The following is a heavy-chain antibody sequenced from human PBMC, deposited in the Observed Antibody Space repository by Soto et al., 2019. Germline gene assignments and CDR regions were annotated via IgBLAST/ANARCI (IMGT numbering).Heavy chain of an antibody. J-gene: IGHJ4*02. Sequence: QVQLQESGPGLVKPSETLSLTCTVSGGSISSYYCSWIRQPPGKGLEWIGHIYYSGSTNYNPSLKSRVTISVDTSKNQFSLKLSSVTAADTAMYYCARAGAATLSDYWGQGPLVTVSS. D-gene: IGHD2-15*01. V-gene: IGHV4-59*01. CDR1: GGSISSYY. CDR3: ARAGAATLSDY. CDR2: IYYSGST.